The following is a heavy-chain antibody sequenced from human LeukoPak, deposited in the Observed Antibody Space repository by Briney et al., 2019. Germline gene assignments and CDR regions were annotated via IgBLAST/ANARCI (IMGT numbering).Heavy chain of an antibody. Sequence: SETLSLTCTVSGGSISSSSYYWGWIRQPPGKGLEWIGSIYYSGSTYYNPSLKSRVTISVDTSKNQFSLKLSSVTAADTAVYYCARQSQLCSGELAYFDYWGQGTLVTVSS. D-gene: IGHD3-10*01. J-gene: IGHJ4*02. V-gene: IGHV4-39*01. CDR3: ARQSQLCSGELAYFDY. CDR1: GGSISSSSYY. CDR2: IYYSGST.